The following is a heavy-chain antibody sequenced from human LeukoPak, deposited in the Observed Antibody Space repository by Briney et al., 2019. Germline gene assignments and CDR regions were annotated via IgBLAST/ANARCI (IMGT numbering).Heavy chain of an antibody. V-gene: IGHV3-74*01. CDR2: INSDGSST. CDR1: GFTFSSYW. Sequence: GGSLRLSCAASGFTFSSYWMHWVRQAPGKGLVWVSRINSDGSSTSYAESVKGRFTISRDNAKNTLYLQMNSLRAEDTAVYYCAKAGEVGATYYFDYWGQGTLVTVSS. J-gene: IGHJ4*02. D-gene: IGHD1-26*01. CDR3: AKAGEVGATYYFDY.